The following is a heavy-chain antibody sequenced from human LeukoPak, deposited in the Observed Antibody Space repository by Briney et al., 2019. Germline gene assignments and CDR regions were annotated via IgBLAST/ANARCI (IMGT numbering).Heavy chain of an antibody. Sequence: PGGSLRLSCAASGFTFSSYWMSWVSQAPGKGLEWVANIKQDGSEKYYVDSVKGRFTTSRDNAKNSLYLQMNSLRAEDTAVYYCARDTTAGNYYFDYWGQGTLVTVSS. D-gene: IGHD4-17*01. V-gene: IGHV3-7*01. CDR1: GFTFSSYW. CDR2: IKQDGSEK. CDR3: ARDTTAGNYYFDY. J-gene: IGHJ4*02.